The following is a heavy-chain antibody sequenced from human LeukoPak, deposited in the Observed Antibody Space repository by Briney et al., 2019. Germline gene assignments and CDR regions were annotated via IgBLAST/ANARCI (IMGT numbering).Heavy chain of an antibody. CDR1: GFTFSSYW. V-gene: IGHV3-23*01. D-gene: IGHD3-10*01. J-gene: IGHJ6*03. CDR3: ARDYGSGSYYRNYYYYYYMDV. CDR2: ISGSGGST. Sequence: GALRLSCAASGFTFSSYWMSWVRQAPGKGLEWVSAISGSGGSTYYADSVKGRFTISRDNAKNSRYLQMNSLRAEDTAVYYCARDYGSGSYYRNYYYYYYMDVWGKGTTVTVSS.